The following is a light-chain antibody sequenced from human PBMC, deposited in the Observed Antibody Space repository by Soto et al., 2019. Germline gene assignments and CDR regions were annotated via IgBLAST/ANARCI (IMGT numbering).Light chain of an antibody. CDR3: QQYGSSGT. Sequence: EIVLTQSPGTLSLSPVEIATLSFIASQSVSNNYLAWYQQKPGQAPRLLIYGASNRATGIPDRFSGSGSGTDFTLTISRLEPEDFAVYYCQQYGSSGTCGQGTKGDIK. V-gene: IGKV3-20*01. J-gene: IGKJ1*01. CDR2: GAS. CDR1: QSVSNNY.